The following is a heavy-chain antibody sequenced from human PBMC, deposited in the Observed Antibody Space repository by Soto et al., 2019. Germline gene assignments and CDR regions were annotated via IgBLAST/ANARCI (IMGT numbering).Heavy chain of an antibody. CDR2: ITSRGNTK. D-gene: IGHD6-19*01. V-gene: IGHV3-11*01. Sequence: GGSLILSCAPSGFTFSDYYMSWIRQAPGKGLEWVSYITSRGNTKYYADSVKGRFTISRDNAKNSLYLQMNSLRAEDTAIYYCAKGGSQWPSPVDYWGQGTLVTVSS. CDR1: GFTFSDYY. J-gene: IGHJ4*02. CDR3: AKGGSQWPSPVDY.